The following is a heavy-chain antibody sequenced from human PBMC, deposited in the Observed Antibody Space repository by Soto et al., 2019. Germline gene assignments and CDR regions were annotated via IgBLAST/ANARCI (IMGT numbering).Heavy chain of an antibody. D-gene: IGHD3-22*01. Sequence: ASVKVSCKASGGTFSSYAINWVRQAPGQGLEWMGGIIPIFGTANYAQKFQGRVTITADKSTSTSYMELSSLRSEDTAVYYCARVLGTFYDRKYYYYGMDVWGQGTTVTVSS. CDR3: ARVLGTFYDRKYYYYGMDV. CDR1: GGTFSSYA. J-gene: IGHJ6*02. V-gene: IGHV1-69*06. CDR2: IIPIFGTA.